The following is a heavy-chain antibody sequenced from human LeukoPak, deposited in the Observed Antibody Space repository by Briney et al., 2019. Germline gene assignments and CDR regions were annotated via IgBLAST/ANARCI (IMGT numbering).Heavy chain of an antibody. Sequence: ASVKVSCKASGYTFTSYDINWVRQATGQGLEWMGWMNPNTGNTGYAQKFQGRVTMTRNTSISTAYMELSSLRSEDTAVYYCGSSPSLSSSWYGYYYYYYMDVWGKGTTVTVSS. CDR3: GSSPSLSSSWYGYYYYYYMDV. J-gene: IGHJ6*03. V-gene: IGHV1-8*01. D-gene: IGHD6-13*01. CDR1: GYTFTSYD. CDR2: MNPNTGNT.